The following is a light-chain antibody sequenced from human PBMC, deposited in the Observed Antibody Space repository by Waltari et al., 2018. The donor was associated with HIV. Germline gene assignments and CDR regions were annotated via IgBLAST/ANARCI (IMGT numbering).Light chain of an antibody. V-gene: IGLV1-51*01. CDR2: DNN. CDR3: GAWDNSLSAWV. J-gene: IGLJ3*02. CDR1: SSNIGHNY. Sequence: QSVLTQPPSVSAAPGQKVTIYCSGSSSNIGHNYVSWYQQLPRTAPKLLIYDNNKRPSGMPDRFSGSKSGTSATLGITGLQTGDEADYYCGAWDNSLSAWVLGGGTQLTVL.